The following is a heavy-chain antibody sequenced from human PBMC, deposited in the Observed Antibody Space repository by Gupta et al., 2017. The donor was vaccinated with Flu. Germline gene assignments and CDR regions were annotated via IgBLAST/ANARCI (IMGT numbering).Heavy chain of an antibody. V-gene: IGHV4-34*01. CDR2: INHSGST. CDR1: GGSFSGYY. D-gene: IGHD3-10*01. J-gene: IGHJ5*02. Sequence: QVQLQQWGAGLLKPSETLSLTCAVYGGSFSGYYWSWIRQPPGKGLEWIGEINHSGSTNYNPSLKSRVTISVDTSKNQFSLKLSSVTAADTAVYYCARGLHYYGSGSYRNWFDPWGQGTLVTVSS. CDR3: ARGLHYYGSGSYRNWFDP.